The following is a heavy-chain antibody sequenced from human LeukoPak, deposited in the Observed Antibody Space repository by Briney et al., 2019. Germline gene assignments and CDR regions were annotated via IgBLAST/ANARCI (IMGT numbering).Heavy chain of an antibody. J-gene: IGHJ3*02. Sequence: GESLKISCKGSGYSFTSYWIGWVRQMPGKGLEWMGIIYPGDSDTRYSPSFQGQVTISADKSISTAYLQWSSLKASDTAMYYCARHSTITIFGVVPYDAFDIWGQGTMVTVSS. CDR2: IYPGDSDT. CDR3: ARHSTITIFGVVPYDAFDI. D-gene: IGHD3-3*01. V-gene: IGHV5-51*01. CDR1: GYSFTSYW.